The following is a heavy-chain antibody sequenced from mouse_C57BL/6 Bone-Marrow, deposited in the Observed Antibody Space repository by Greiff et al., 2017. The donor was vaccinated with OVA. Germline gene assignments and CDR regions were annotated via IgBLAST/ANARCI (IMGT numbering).Heavy chain of an antibody. D-gene: IGHD1-1*01. V-gene: IGHV1-22*01. CDR1: GYTFTDYN. CDR3: ARGLLRSFAY. J-gene: IGHJ3*01. Sequence: EVQLVESGPELVKPGASVKMSCKASGYTFTDYNMHWVKQSHGKSLEWIGYINPNNGGTSYNQKFKGKATLTVNKSSSTAYMELRSLTSEDSAVYYCARGLLRSFAYWGQGTLVTVSA. CDR2: INPNNGGT.